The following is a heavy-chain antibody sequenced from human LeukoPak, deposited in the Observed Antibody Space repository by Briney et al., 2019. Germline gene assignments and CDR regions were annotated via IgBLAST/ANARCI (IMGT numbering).Heavy chain of an antibody. Sequence: GGSLRLSCAASGFTVSSNYMSWVRQAPGKGLEWVSVIYSGGSTYYADSVKGRFTISRDNSKNTLYLQMNSLRAEDTAVYYCASQRIVGATLGAFDIWGQGTMVTVSS. CDR1: GFTVSSNY. V-gene: IGHV3-66*04. D-gene: IGHD1-26*01. CDR3: ASQRIVGATLGAFDI. CDR2: IYSGGST. J-gene: IGHJ3*02.